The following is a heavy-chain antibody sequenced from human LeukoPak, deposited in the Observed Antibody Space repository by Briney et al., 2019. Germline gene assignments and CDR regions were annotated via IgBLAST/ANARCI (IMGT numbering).Heavy chain of an antibody. CDR1: GGSISGYY. D-gene: IGHD2-21*01. CDR3: ARSYGDL. V-gene: IGHV4-59*01. Sequence: SETLSLTCTVSGGSISGYYWSWIRQPPGKGLEWIGYIYYHGSTNYNPSLKSRVTMSVDTSKNQFSLKPSSVTAADTAVYYCARSYGDLWGQGTLVTVSS. J-gene: IGHJ5*02. CDR2: IYYHGST.